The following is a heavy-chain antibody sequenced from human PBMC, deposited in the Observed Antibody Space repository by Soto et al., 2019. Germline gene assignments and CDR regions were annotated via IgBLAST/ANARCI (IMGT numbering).Heavy chain of an antibody. J-gene: IGHJ4*02. CDR1: GFSLTTTRMG. CDR2: IYWDDDK. CDR3: AHAGDFDLLSFDR. D-gene: IGHD2-15*01. V-gene: IGHV2-5*02. Sequence: QITLKESGPPLVRPAQTLTLTCAFSGFSLTTTRMGVAWIRQHQGKALEWLALIYWDDDKRYSPSLKNRLTVSKDMSTNRVVLTITNISPDDTGTYFCAHAGDFDLLSFDRWGPGTLVTVSS.